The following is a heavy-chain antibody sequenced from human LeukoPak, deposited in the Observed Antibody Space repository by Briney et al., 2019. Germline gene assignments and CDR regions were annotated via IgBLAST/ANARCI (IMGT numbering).Heavy chain of an antibody. Sequence: ASVEVSCKASGYTFTSYYMHWVRQAPGQGLEWMGIINPSGGSTSYAQKFQGRVTMTRDTSTSTVYMELSSLRSEDTAVYYCARVGKMATIGDYFDYWGQGTLVTVSS. CDR2: INPSGGST. CDR3: ARVGKMATIGDYFDY. D-gene: IGHD5-24*01. V-gene: IGHV1-46*01. CDR1: GYTFTSYY. J-gene: IGHJ4*02.